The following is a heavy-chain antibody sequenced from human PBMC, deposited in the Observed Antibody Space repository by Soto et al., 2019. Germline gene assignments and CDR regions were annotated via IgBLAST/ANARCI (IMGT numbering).Heavy chain of an antibody. V-gene: IGHV3-48*02. J-gene: IGHJ4*02. CDR1: GFSFRIYS. Sequence: PGGSLRLSCVVSGFSFRIYSMNWVRQAPGKGLEWISYISSDSGTIYYADSLKGRFTISRDNGKNSLYLQMNGLTDEDTAVYYCARGRLWSFDFWGQGTLVTVSS. D-gene: IGHD3-10*01. CDR2: ISSDSGTI. CDR3: ARGRLWSFDF.